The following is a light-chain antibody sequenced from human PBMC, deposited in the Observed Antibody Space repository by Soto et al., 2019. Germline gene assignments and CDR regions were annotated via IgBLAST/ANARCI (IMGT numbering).Light chain of an antibody. CDR2: AAS. J-gene: IGKJ1*01. CDR1: QGISSY. CDR3: QQANSFPWT. Sequence: DIQLTQSPSFLSASVGDRVTITCRASQGISSYLAWYQQKPGKAPKLLIYAASSLQSGVPSRFSGSGSGTDFALTMRSLQPEDFAIYYCQQANSFPWTFGQGTKVDIK. V-gene: IGKV1-9*01.